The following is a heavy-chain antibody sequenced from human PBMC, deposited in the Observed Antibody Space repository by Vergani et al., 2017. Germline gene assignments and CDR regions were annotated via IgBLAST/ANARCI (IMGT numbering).Heavy chain of an antibody. CDR3: SKANPRNNGYYYLCYYHAMDV. CDR1: GFTFNHYA. CDR2: ISGSGGST. Sequence: EVQLLESGGDLVQPGGSLRLSCAASGFTFNHYAMNWVRQAPGKGLEWVSGISGSGGSTYYAGSVKGRFTISRDSSKNTLYIQMNSLSAGDTAVYYCSKANPRNNGYYYLCYYHAMDVWGQGTTVTVSS. J-gene: IGHJ6*02. D-gene: IGHD5-12*01. V-gene: IGHV3-23*01.